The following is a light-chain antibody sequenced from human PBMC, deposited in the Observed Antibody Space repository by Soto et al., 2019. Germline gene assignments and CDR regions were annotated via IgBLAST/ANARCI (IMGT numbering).Light chain of an antibody. CDR1: QSVSSSY. CDR3: QQYGSSPRT. CDR2: GAS. J-gene: IGKJ1*01. V-gene: IGKV3-20*01. Sequence: EIVLTQSPGTLSLSPGERDTLSCRASQSVSSSYLAWYQQKPGQAPRLLIYGASSRATGIPDRFSGSGSGTDLTLTISRPEPEDFAVYYCQQYGSSPRTFGQGTKVEIK.